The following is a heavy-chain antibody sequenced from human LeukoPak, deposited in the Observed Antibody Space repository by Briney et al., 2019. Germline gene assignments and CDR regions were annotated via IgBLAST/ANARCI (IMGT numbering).Heavy chain of an antibody. D-gene: IGHD3-16*01. CDR1: GGSISSGDYY. Sequence: SETLSLTCTVSGGSISSGDYYWSWIRQPPGKGLEWIGYIYYSGSTYYNPSLKSRVTIPVDTSKNQFSLKLSSVTAADTAVYYCARDVGGENGVGLFDYWGQGTLVTASS. V-gene: IGHV4-30-4*01. J-gene: IGHJ4*02. CDR2: IYYSGST. CDR3: ARDVGGENGVGLFDY.